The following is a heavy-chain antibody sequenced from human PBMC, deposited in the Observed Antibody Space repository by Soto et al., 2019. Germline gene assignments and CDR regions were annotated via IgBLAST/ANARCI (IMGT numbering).Heavy chain of an antibody. D-gene: IGHD3-9*01. J-gene: IGHJ5*02. CDR1: GGTFSSYA. Sequence: SVNVSCKASGGTFSSYAISWVRQAPGQGLEWMGGIIPIFGTANYAQKFQGRVTITADESTSTAYMELSSLRSEDTAVYYCARGRNDILTDNWFDPWGQGTLVTVSS. CDR2: IIPIFGTA. CDR3: ARGRNDILTDNWFDP. V-gene: IGHV1-69*13.